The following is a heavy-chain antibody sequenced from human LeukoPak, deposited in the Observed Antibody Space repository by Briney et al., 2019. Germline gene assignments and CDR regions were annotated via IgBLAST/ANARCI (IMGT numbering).Heavy chain of an antibody. CDR2: IWYDGSNK. CDR3: AREGPMIYGYCSGGSCQSEDAFDI. Sequence: GRSLRLSCAASGFTFSSYGMHWVRQAPGKGLEWVAVIWYDGSNKYYADSVKGRFTISRDNSKNSLYLQMNSLRAEDTAVYYCAREGPMIYGYCSGGSCQSEDAFDIWGQGTMVTVSS. CDR1: GFTFSSYG. J-gene: IGHJ3*02. D-gene: IGHD2-15*01. V-gene: IGHV3-33*01.